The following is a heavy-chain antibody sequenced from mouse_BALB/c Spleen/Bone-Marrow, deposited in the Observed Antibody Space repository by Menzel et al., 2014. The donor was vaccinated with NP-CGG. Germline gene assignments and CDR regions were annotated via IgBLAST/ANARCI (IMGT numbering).Heavy chain of an antibody. V-gene: IGHV5-9-4*01. J-gene: IGHJ2*01. D-gene: IGHD3-1*01. CDR2: ISSGGSYT. CDR3: ARVSSGYFDY. CDR1: GFTFSSYA. Sequence: EVQLVESGGGLVKPGGSLELSCAASGFTFSSYAMSWVRQSPEKRLEWVAEISSGGSYTYYPDTVTGRFTISRDNAKNTLYLEMSSLRSEDTAMYYCARVSSGYFDYWGQGPTLTVSS.